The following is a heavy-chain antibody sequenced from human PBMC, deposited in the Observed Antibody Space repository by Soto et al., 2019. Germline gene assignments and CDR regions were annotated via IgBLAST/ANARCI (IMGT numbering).Heavy chain of an antibody. CDR3: MVDPDLFDP. Sequence: PGGSLRLSCAASGFTFSSYSMRWVRQAPGKGLEWVDRIKSKPDGATTDYAAPVNGRFTISRDDSKNTVFLQMNSLKTEDTAVNYCMVDPDLFDPWGQGTLVTVSS. D-gene: IGHD2-15*01. V-gene: IGHV3-15*01. J-gene: IGHJ5*02. CDR1: GFTFSSYS. CDR2: IKSKPDGATT.